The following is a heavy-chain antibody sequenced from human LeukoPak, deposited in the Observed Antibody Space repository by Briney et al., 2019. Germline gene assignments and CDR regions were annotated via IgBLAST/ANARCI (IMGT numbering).Heavy chain of an antibody. CDR2: IKQDGSEK. CDR3: AKDMWSSSWYPNVAFDY. V-gene: IGHV3-7*03. Sequence: GGSLRLSCTASGFTLGDYAMTWVRQAPGKGREWVANIKQDGSEKYYVDSVKGRFTISRDNAKNSLYLQMNSLRAEDTALYYCAKDMWSSSWYPNVAFDYWGQGTLVAVSS. D-gene: IGHD6-13*01. J-gene: IGHJ4*02. CDR1: GFTLGDYA.